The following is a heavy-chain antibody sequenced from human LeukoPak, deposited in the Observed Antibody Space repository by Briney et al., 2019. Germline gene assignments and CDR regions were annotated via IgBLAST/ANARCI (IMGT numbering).Heavy chain of an antibody. J-gene: IGHJ4*02. Sequence: PGGSLRLSCAASGFTFSSYSMNWVRQAPGKGLEWVSSISSSSSYICYADSVKGRFTISRDNAKNSLYLQMSSLRAEDTAVYYCARSEDTYYYGSGSQFDYWGQGTLVTVSS. CDR3: ARSEDTYYYGSGSQFDY. CDR2: ISSSSSYI. D-gene: IGHD3-10*01. V-gene: IGHV3-21*01. CDR1: GFTFSSYS.